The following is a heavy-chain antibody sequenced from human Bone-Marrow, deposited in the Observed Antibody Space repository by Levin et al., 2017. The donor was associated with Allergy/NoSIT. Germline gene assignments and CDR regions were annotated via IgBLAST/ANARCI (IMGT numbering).Heavy chain of an antibody. CDR2: VYPRDSNT. D-gene: IGHD5-18*01. Sequence: ASVKVSCQGSGNTFSTEWIAWVRQLPGKGLEMMGVVYPRDSNTRYSPSFQGQVTFSADKSISTVYLQWTSLKASDTGIYYCARPPSGYDALGVWGQGTMVAVSS. J-gene: IGHJ3*01. CDR1: GNTFSTEW. CDR3: ARPPSGYDALGV. V-gene: IGHV5-51*01.